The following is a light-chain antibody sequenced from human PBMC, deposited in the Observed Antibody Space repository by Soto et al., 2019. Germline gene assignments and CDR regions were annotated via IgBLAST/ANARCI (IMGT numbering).Light chain of an antibody. V-gene: IGKV1-5*03. Sequence: DIQMTQSPSTLSASVGDRVTITCRACQSISRWLAWYQQKPGKAPKLLIYKASSLESGVPSRFSGSGSGTEFTLTISSLQPDDFATYYCQQYNSYSSTFGQGTRLEIK. CDR3: QQYNSYSST. CDR1: QSISRW. CDR2: KAS. J-gene: IGKJ2*02.